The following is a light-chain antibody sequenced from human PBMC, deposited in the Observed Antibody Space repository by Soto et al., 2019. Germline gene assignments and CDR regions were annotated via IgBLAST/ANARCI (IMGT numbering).Light chain of an antibody. J-gene: IGKJ4*01. Sequence: EIVLTQSPDTLSLSPGERATLSFRASQSVGIYLAWYQQKPGQAPRLLIYGASSRATGIPDRFSGSGSGTDFTLTISRLEPEDFAVYYCQQRSSWPPFTFAGGTKVDIK. V-gene: IGKV3-11*01. CDR2: GAS. CDR1: QSVGIY. CDR3: QQRSSWPPFT.